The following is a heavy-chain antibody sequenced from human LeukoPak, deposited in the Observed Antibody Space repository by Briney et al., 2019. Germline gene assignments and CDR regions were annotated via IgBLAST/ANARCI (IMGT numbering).Heavy chain of an antibody. CDR1: GFTFSSYG. V-gene: IGHV3-23*01. CDR3: ARSSNYYDSSGYYGYFDY. CDR2: ISGSGGST. D-gene: IGHD3-22*01. J-gene: IGHJ4*02. Sequence: PGGSLRLSCAASGFTFSSYGMSWVRQAPGKGLEWVSAISGSGGSTYYADSVKGRFTISRDNSKNTLYLQMGSLRAEDMAVYYCARSSNYYDSSGYYGYFDYWGQGTLVTVSS.